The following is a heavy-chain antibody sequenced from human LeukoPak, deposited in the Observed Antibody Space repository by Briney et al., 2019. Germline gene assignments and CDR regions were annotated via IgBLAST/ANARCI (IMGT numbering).Heavy chain of an antibody. J-gene: IGHJ4*02. CDR1: GGSICSYY. CDR2: IYYSGST. Sequence: SETLSLTCTVSGGSICSYYWSWIRQPPGKGLEWIGYIYYSGSTNYNPSLKSRVTISVDTSKNQFSLKLSSVTAADTAVYYCARVVRRYCSGGSCYLFDYWGQGTLVTVSS. V-gene: IGHV4-59*01. CDR3: ARVVRRYCSGGSCYLFDY. D-gene: IGHD2-15*01.